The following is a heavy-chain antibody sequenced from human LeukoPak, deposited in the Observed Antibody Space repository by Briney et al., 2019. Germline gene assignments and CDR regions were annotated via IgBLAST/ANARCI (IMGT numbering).Heavy chain of an antibody. CDR1: GGSISSYY. CDR2: IYYSGST. J-gene: IGHJ4*02. D-gene: IGHD5-12*01. Sequence: SETLSLTCTVSGGSISSYYWSWIRQPPGKGLEWIGYIYYSGSTNYNPSLKSRVTISVDTSKNQFSLKLSSVTAADTAVYYCARAGYSGGYYLDYWGQGTLVTVSS. V-gene: IGHV4-59*01. CDR3: ARAGYSGGYYLDY.